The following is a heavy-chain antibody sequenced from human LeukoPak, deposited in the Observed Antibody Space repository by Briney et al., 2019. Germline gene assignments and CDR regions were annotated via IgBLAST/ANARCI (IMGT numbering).Heavy chain of an antibody. CDR1: GGSFSGYY. D-gene: IGHD6-13*01. CDR3: ARVRGEIAAAGTYYYYYGMDV. V-gene: IGHV4-59*10. CDR2: IYTSGST. Sequence: SETLSLTCAVYGGSFSGYYWSWIRQPAGKGLEWIGRIYTSGSTNYNPSLKSRVTMSVDTSKNQFSLKLSSVTAADTAVYYCARVRGEIAAAGTYYYYYGMDVWGQGTTVTVSS. J-gene: IGHJ6*02.